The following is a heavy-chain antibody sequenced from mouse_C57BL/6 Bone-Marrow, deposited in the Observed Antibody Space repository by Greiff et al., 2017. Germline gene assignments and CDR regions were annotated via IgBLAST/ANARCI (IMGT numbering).Heavy chain of an antibody. D-gene: IGHD1-1*01. CDR1: GYTFTNYW. V-gene: IGHV1-63*01. CDR2: IYPGGGYT. J-gene: IGHJ4*01. CDR3: ARYYYGSSYAMDY. Sequence: VQLQQSGAELVRPGTSVKMSCKASGYTFTNYWIGWAKQRPGHGLEWIGDIYPGGGYTNYNEKFKGKATLTADKSSSTAYMQFSNLTSEDSAIYYCARYYYGSSYAMDYWGQGTSVTVSS.